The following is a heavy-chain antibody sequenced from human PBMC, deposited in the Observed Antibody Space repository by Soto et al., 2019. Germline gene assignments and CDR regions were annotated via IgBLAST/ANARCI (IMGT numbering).Heavy chain of an antibody. CDR2: INHSGST. V-gene: IGHV4-34*01. D-gene: IGHD3-10*01. J-gene: IGHJ4*02. CDR3: ARAGGYGSGSYLDY. CDR1: GGSFSGYY. Sequence: PSETLSLTCAVYGGSFSGYYWSWIRQPPGKGLEWIREINHSGSTNYNPSLKSRVTISVDTSKNQFSLKLSSVTAADTAVYYCARAGGYGSGSYLDYWGQGTLVTVSS.